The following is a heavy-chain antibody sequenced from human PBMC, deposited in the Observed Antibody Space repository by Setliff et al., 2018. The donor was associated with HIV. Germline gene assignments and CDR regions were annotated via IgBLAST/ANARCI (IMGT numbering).Heavy chain of an antibody. CDR3: ARGAPYCNHGICHLFDY. J-gene: IGHJ4*01. Sequence: LSLTCTVSGGSISRYYWSWIRQPAGKGLEWLGEINHSGRAKYNPSLRSRASISADTSKNQFSLRLTSVTAADTAVYYCARGAPYCNHGICHLFDYWGHGNRVTVSS. CDR2: INHSGRA. D-gene: IGHD2-8*01. CDR1: GGSISRYY. V-gene: IGHV4-34*01.